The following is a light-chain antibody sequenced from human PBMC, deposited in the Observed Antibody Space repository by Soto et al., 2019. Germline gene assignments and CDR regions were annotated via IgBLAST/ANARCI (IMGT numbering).Light chain of an antibody. V-gene: IGKV3-20*01. Sequence: EIVLTQSPGTLSLSPGERATLSCRASQSVRSSYLAWYQQKPGQAPRLLIYGASSRATGIPDRFGGSESGTDFTLTISRLEAEDFAVYYCQQYASSPWTFGQGTKVEIK. CDR1: QSVRSSY. CDR3: QQYASSPWT. J-gene: IGKJ1*01. CDR2: GAS.